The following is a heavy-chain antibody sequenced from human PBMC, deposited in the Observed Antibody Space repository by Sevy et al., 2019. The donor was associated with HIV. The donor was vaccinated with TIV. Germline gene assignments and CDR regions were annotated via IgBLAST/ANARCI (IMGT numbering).Heavy chain of an antibody. V-gene: IGHV3-21*06. CDR1: EFIFSDYA. Sequence: GGSLRLSCAASEFIFSDYAMNWVRQTPGKGLEWVSSISSSSNFVYQADSVKGRFTISRDNAKNSLFLQMNSLTVEDTAVYYCARDRGVPRTRGSYQYGMDVWGQGTTVTVSS. CDR2: ISSSSNFV. J-gene: IGHJ6*02. D-gene: IGHD3-16*01. CDR3: ARDRGVPRTRGSYQYGMDV.